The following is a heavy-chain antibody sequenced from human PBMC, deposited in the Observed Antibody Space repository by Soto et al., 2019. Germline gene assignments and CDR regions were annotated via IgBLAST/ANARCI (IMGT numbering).Heavy chain of an antibody. V-gene: IGHV4-34*01. CDR1: GGSFGGYG. Sequence: SVTLRVPCAVDGGSFGGYGWSWILQPPGKGLEWIGEINHSGSTNYNPSLKSRVTISVDTSKNQFSLKLSSVTAADTAVYYCARRRIVATILRGGIFDYWGQGTLVTVSS. CDR3: ARRRIVATILRGGIFDY. CDR2: INHSGST. J-gene: IGHJ4*02. D-gene: IGHD5-12*01.